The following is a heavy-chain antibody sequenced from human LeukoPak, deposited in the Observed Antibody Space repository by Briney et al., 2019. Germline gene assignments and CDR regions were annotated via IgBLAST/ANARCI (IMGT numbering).Heavy chain of an antibody. D-gene: IGHD1-14*01. Sequence: GGSLRLSCAASGFTFNSYWMVWFRQAPGKGLVWVSCINPDGSWTLHADSVKGRFAISRDYARNTLYLQMNSLGVEDTAMYYCAKDRNAPSQWEEPPYYYYGMDVWGQGTTVTVSS. CDR3: AKDRNAPSQWEEPPYYYYGMDV. CDR1: GFTFNSYW. CDR2: INPDGSWT. V-gene: IGHV3-74*01. J-gene: IGHJ6*02.